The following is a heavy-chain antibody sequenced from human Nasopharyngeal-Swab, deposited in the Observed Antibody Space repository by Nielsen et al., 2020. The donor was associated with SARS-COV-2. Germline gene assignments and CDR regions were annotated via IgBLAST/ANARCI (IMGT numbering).Heavy chain of an antibody. D-gene: IGHD3-10*02. Sequence: GESLKISCAASGFTFNYFGMHWVRQAPGKGLEWVAFISYEGSIRNYIDSVKGRFTVSRDSSKNTVYLQMNSLRPDDTAVYFCAKSMAYVQLSGTYNRDFWGQGTLVTVSS. V-gene: IGHV3-30*18. CDR1: GFTFNYFG. J-gene: IGHJ4*02. CDR3: AKSMAYVQLSGTYNRDF. CDR2: ISYEGSIR.